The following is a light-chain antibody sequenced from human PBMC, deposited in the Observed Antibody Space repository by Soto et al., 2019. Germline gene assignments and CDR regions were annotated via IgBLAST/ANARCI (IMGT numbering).Light chain of an antibody. Sequence: IQMTPSPSTLSASVGDRVSITCRASQSISSWLAWYQQKPGKAPKLLIYHASTLESGVPARFSGSGSGTEFTLTISSLQPDDFATYYCQQYNTYSTFGQGTRLEIK. J-gene: IGKJ5*01. CDR2: HAS. CDR3: QQYNTYST. CDR1: QSISSW. V-gene: IGKV1-5*01.